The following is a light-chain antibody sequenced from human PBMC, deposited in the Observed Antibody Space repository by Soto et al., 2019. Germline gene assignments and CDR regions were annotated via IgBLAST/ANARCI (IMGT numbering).Light chain of an antibody. CDR2: DAS. CDR3: QQRSNWPHLT. V-gene: IGKV3-11*01. CDR1: QSVGGY. Sequence: EIVLTQSPATLSLSPGERATLSCRASQSVGGYLDWYQQKPGQAPRLLIYDASNRASGIPARFSGSGSVTDFTLTISSLAPEDLAVYYCQQRSNWPHLTFGGGTKVEIK. J-gene: IGKJ4*01.